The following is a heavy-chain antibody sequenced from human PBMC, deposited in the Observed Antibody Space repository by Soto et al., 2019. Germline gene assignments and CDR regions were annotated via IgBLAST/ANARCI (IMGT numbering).Heavy chain of an antibody. D-gene: IGHD3-16*01. CDR2: IYHSGST. CDR3: ARERGGGDAFDI. J-gene: IGHJ3*02. V-gene: IGHV4-30-2*01. Sequence: LSLTCAVSGGSISSGGYSWSWIRQPPGKGLEWIGYIYHSGSTYYNPSLKSRVTISVDRSKNQFSLKLSSVTAADTAVYYCARERGGGDAFDIWGQGTMVTVSS. CDR1: GGSISSGGYS.